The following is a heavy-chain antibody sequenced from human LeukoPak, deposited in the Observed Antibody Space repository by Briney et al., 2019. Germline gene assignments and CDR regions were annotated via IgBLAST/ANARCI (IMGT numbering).Heavy chain of an antibody. Sequence: GGSLRLSCVVSGFTASSDYMSWVRQAPGKGLECVSLIYTGGSTYYADSVKGRFTISRDESKNTLYLQMNSLRAEDTAIYYCARVSGSYYPFDYRGQGTLVTVSS. V-gene: IGHV3-53*01. CDR1: GFTASSDY. D-gene: IGHD1-26*01. J-gene: IGHJ4*02. CDR2: IYTGGST. CDR3: ARVSGSYYPFDY.